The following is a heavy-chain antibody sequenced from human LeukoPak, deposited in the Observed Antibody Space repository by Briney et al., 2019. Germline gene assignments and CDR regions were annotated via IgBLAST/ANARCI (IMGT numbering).Heavy chain of an antibody. J-gene: IGHJ4*02. CDR2: IQQNGIEK. CDR1: GFTFSDSW. Sequence: GGSLRLSCAASGFTFSDSWMNWVRQAPGKGLEWVASIQQNGIEKYYVDSVKGRFTISRDNAKNSLDLQMNSLTAEDTAVYYRARDRDGKDYWGQGTLVTVSS. CDR3: ARDRDGKDY. V-gene: IGHV3-7*03. D-gene: IGHD1-1*01.